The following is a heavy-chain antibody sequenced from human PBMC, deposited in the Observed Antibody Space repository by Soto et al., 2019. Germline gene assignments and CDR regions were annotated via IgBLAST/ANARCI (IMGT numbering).Heavy chain of an antibody. D-gene: IGHD6-19*01. CDR1: GYTFTSYA. CDR3: ARRGRGIAVAGTAFDI. Sequence: QVQLVQSGAEEKKPGASVKVSSKASGYTFTSYAMHWVRQAPGQRLEWMGWINAGNGNTKYSQKFQGRVTITRDTSASTAYMELSSLRSEDTAVYYCARRGRGIAVAGTAFDIWGQGTMVTVSS. CDR2: INAGNGNT. V-gene: IGHV1-3*05. J-gene: IGHJ3*02.